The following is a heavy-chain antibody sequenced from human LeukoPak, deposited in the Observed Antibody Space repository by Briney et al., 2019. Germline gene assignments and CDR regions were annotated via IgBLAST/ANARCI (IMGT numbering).Heavy chain of an antibody. CDR1: GGSIIRYF. J-gene: IGHJ4*02. D-gene: IGHD3-22*01. CDR3: AVGDSSGYYYSFDY. V-gene: IGHV4-59*01. Sequence: SETLSATCMVSGGSIIRYFWSWMRQPPGKGGEWMGYIYYSGSTNYNPCIKSRVTISVHQSKNQIYVMLTSVTAADRAVYYCAVGDSSGYYYSFDYWGQGTLVTVSS. CDR2: IYYSGST.